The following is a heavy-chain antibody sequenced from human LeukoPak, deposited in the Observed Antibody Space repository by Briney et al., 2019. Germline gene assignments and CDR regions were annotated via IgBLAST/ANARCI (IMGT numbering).Heavy chain of an antibody. V-gene: IGHV3-7*01. Sequence: GGSLRLSCAASGFTFSSYWMSWVRQAPGKGLEWVANIKQDGSEKYYVDSVKGRFTISRDNAKNSLYLQMNSLRAEDTAVYYCARDPYYDLWSGYYTGSWSDPWGQGTLVTVSS. CDR3: ARDPYYDLWSGYYTGSWSDP. CDR1: GFTFSSYW. CDR2: IKQDGSEK. J-gene: IGHJ5*02. D-gene: IGHD3-3*01.